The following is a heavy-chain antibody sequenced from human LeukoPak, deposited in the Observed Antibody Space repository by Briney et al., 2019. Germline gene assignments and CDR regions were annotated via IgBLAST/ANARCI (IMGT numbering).Heavy chain of an antibody. D-gene: IGHD2-2*02. V-gene: IGHV1-69*13. J-gene: IGHJ5*02. Sequence: ASVKVSCKASGGTVSGYPISWVRQAPGQGLEWMGGIIPIFGTANYAQKFQGRVTITADESTSTAYMEPSSLRSEDTAVYYCARDRPGRYCSTISCYSASPFDPWGQGTLVTVSS. CDR1: GGTVSGYP. CDR3: ARDRPGRYCSTISCYSASPFDP. CDR2: IIPIFGTA.